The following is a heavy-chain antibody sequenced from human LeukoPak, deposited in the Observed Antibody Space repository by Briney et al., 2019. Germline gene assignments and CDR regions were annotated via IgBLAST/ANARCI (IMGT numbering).Heavy chain of an antibody. CDR2: ISYNGINE. D-gene: IGHD3-22*01. V-gene: IGHV3-30*03. CDR3: ARDLGQYYDTSDNWFDP. CDR1: GFSFSDYN. J-gene: IGHJ5*02. Sequence: GGSLRLSCAASGFSFSDYNMHWVRQAPGKGLEWMAVISYNGINEYYADSVKGRFTISRDNAKNSLYLQMNSLRAEDTAVYYCARDLGQYYDTSDNWFDPWGQGTLVTVSS.